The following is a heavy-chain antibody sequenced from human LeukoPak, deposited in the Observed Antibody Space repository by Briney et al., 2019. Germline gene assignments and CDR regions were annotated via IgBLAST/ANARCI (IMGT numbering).Heavy chain of an antibody. D-gene: IGHD6-6*01. CDR2: INPSGGST. Sequence: ASVKVSCKASGYTFTSYYMHWVRQAPGQGLEWMGIINPSGGSTSYAQKFQGRVTMTRDTSTSTVYMELSSLRSEDTAVYYCARGAAVSIAARPDIDYWGQGTVVTVSS. CDR3: ARGAAVSIAARPDIDY. J-gene: IGHJ4*02. CDR1: GYTFTSYY. V-gene: IGHV1-46*01.